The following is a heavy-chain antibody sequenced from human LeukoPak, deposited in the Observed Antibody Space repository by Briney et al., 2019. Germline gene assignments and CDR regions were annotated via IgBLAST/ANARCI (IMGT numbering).Heavy chain of an antibody. CDR2: INHSGST. V-gene: IGHV4-34*01. CDR3: ARGPYRRLSSGARYYYYYMDV. D-gene: IGHD6-19*01. J-gene: IGHJ6*03. Sequence: SETLSLTCTVSGGSISSYYRSWIRQPPGKGLEWIGEINHSGSTNYNPSLKSRVTISVDTSKNQFSLKLSSVTAADTAVYYCARGPYRRLSSGARYYYYYMDVWGKGTTVTVSS. CDR1: GGSISSYY.